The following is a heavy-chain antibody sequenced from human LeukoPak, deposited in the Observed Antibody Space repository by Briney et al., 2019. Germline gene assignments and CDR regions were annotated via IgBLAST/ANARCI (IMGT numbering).Heavy chain of an antibody. J-gene: IGHJ6*03. V-gene: IGHV1-8*01. D-gene: IGHD5-12*01. CDR2: MNPNSGNT. CDR1: AYTFTSYD. Sequence: GASVKVSCKASAYTFTSYDINWVRQATGQGLEWMGWMNPNSGNTGYAQKFQGRVTMTRNTSISTAYMELSSLRSEDTAVYYCARGGSGYEEGPHYYYYMDVWGKGTAVTISS. CDR3: ARGGSGYEEGPHYYYYMDV.